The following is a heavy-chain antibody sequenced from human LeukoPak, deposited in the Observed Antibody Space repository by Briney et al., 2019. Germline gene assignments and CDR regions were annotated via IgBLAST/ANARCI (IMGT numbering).Heavy chain of an antibody. CDR1: GYTFTGYY. D-gene: IGHD4-11*01. CDR2: INPNSGGT. CDR3: ARESPDLDYSCDY. V-gene: IGHV1-2*02. Sequence: GASVKDSCKASGYTFTGYYMHWVRQAPGQGLEWMGWINPNSGGTNYAQKFQGRVTMTGDTSISTAYMELSRLRSDDTAVYYCARESPDLDYSCDYWGQGTLVTVSS. J-gene: IGHJ4*02.